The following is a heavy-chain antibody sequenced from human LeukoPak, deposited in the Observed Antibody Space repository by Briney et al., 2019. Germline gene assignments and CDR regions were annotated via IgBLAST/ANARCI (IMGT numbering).Heavy chain of an antibody. CDR2: ISAYNGNT. D-gene: IGHD6-19*01. CDR3: ARDGRAVAADMNDY. V-gene: IGHV1-18*01. CDR1: GYTFTSYG. Sequence: ASVKVSCKTSGYTFTSYGISWVRQGPGQGPEWMEWISAYNGNTNYAQKLQGRVTMTTDTSTSTAYMELRSLRSDDTAVYYCARDGRAVAADMNDYWGQGTLVTVSS. J-gene: IGHJ4*02.